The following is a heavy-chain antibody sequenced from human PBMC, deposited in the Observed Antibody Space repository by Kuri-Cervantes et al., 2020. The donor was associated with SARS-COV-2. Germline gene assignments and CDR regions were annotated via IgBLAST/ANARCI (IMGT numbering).Heavy chain of an antibody. J-gene: IGHJ5*02. CDR2: LDTSGST. V-gene: IGHV4-61*09. CDR1: GVSVTGGTYY. CDR3: ARDYGASGYNWFDP. Sequence: SETLSLTCAVSGVSVTGGTYYWAWIRQPAGKGLEWIGHLDTSGSTTYNPSLKSRVTISLDTSNNQVSLRLTSATAADTAVYYCARDYGASGYNWFDPWGQGTLVTVSS. D-gene: IGHD3-10*01.